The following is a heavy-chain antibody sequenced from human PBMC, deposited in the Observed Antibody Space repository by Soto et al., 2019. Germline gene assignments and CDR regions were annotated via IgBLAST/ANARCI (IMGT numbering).Heavy chain of an antibody. J-gene: IGHJ5*01. CDR1: GYTFASYD. V-gene: IGHV1-8*01. D-gene: IGHD2-21*01. CDR2: MNPNSGNT. CDR3: ARSDGYNFNWLDS. Sequence: QVQLEQSGAEVKTPGASVKVSCKASGYTFASYDINWVRQAPGQGLEWMAWMNPNSGNTNYAQKFQGRLTMTRDTALSIAHMELSGLRNEDTAVYYSARSDGYNFNWLDSWGQGTLVIVSA.